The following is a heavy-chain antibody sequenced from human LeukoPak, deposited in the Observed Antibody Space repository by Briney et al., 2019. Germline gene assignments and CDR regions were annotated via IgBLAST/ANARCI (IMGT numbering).Heavy chain of an antibody. CDR2: AQGDGRLQ. V-gene: IGHV3-30*02. D-gene: IGHD3-22*01. Sequence: GGSLRLSCAASGFSFSTYGMHWVRQAPGKGLEWVAAAQGDGRLQYYADSVKGRFTISKDISKSTLYVQMNSLRAEDTAVYYCATGGGFYYGHWGQGTLVTVSS. CDR1: GFSFSTYG. J-gene: IGHJ4*02. CDR3: ATGGGFYYGH.